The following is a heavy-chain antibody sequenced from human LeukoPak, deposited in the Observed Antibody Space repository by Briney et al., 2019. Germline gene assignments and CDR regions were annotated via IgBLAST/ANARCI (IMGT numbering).Heavy chain of an antibody. CDR3: ARDRNYYGSGTPDY. CDR2: IYYSGST. J-gene: IGHJ4*02. D-gene: IGHD3-10*01. CDR1: GGSISSSSYY. Sequence: SETLSLTCTVSGGSISSSSYYWGWIRQPPGKGLEWIGSIYYSGSTYYNPSLKSRVTISVDTSKNQFSLKLSSVTAADTAVYYCARDRNYYGSGTPDYWGQGTLVTVSS. V-gene: IGHV4-39*07.